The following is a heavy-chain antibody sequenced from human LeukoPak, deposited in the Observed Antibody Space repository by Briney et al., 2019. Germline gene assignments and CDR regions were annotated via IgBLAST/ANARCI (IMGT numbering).Heavy chain of an antibody. CDR1: GFTFSSYS. Sequence: GGSLRLSCAASGFTFSSYSMNWVRQAPGKGLEWVSYVSSSSSTTYYADSVKGRFTISRDNAKNSLYLQMNSLRAEDTAVYYCASNGNILTGYQDYWGQGTLVTVSS. V-gene: IGHV3-48*01. CDR2: VSSSSSTT. D-gene: IGHD3-9*01. CDR3: ASNGNILTGYQDY. J-gene: IGHJ4*02.